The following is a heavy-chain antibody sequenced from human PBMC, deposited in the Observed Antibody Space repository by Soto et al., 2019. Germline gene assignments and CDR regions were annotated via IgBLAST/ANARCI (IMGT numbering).Heavy chain of an antibody. J-gene: IGHJ6*02. V-gene: IGHV3-7*01. D-gene: IGHD3-9*01. CDR3: ARDRRYFDWLGVGGAYYYYGMDV. CDR1: GFTFSSYW. Sequence: GGSLRLSXAASGFTFSSYWMSWVRQAPGKGLEWVANIKQDGSEKYYVDSVKGQFTISRDNAKNSLYLQMNSLRAEDTAVYYCARDRRYFDWLGVGGAYYYYGMDVWGQGTTVTVSS. CDR2: IKQDGSEK.